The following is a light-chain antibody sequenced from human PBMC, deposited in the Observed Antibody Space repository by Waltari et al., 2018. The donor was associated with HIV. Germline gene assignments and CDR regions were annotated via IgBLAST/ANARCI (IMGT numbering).Light chain of an antibody. V-gene: IGLV1-47*01. Sequence: QSVLTQPPSASGTPGQRVSISCSGSDSNIVRNYVYWYQQVAGTAPKLLIYRDNQRPSGVSDRFSGSKSGSSASLAISGLRSEDEAAYFCAVWDDSLTGVIFGGKTKLTVL. CDR2: RDN. CDR3: AVWDDSLTGVI. CDR1: DSNIVRNY. J-gene: IGLJ2*01.